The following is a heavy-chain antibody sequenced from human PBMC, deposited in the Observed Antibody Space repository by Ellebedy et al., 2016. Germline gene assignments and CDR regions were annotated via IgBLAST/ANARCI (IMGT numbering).Heavy chain of an antibody. D-gene: IGHD2-21*01. CDR1: DGSISSYY. CDR3: ARGGVVIGGYYYYGMDV. J-gene: IGHJ6*02. CDR2: IYYSGST. V-gene: IGHV4-59*01. Sequence: SETLSLTXTVSDGSISSYYWSWIRQLPGKGLEWIGYIYYSGSTNYNPPLKSRATISVATSKNQLSLKLSAVTAADTAVYYCARGGVVIGGYYYYGMDVWGQGTTVTVSS.